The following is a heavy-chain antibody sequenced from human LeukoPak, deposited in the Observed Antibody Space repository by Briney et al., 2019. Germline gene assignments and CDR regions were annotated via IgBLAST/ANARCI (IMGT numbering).Heavy chain of an antibody. D-gene: IGHD2-2*02. J-gene: IGHJ6*02. CDR3: ARGGGYCSSTSCYTYYYYYGMDV. CDR1: GFTFSSYS. V-gene: IGHV3-48*02. CDR2: ISSSSSTI. Sequence: PGGSLRLSCAASGFTFSSYSMNWVRQAPGKGLEWVSYISSSSSTIYYADSVKGRFTISRDNAKNSLYLQMNSLRDEDTAVYYCARGGGYCSSTSCYTYYYYYGMDVWGQGTTVTVSS.